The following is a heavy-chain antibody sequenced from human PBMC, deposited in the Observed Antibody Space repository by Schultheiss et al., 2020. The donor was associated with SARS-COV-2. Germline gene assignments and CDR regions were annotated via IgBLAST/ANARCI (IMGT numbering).Heavy chain of an antibody. CDR3: ARSLPAPSTTTRFPFDL. J-gene: IGHJ3*01. CDR2: ISHDSIWR. V-gene: IGHV3-30*03. CDR1: AFSFSSYA. D-gene: IGHD3-3*01. Sequence: GGSLRLSCAGSAFSFSSYAMHWVRQSPGKGLEWVTAISHDSIWRHFADSVNGRFTISRDNSRDTTYLQMNSLRLEDTGVYFCARSLPAPSTTTRFPFDLWGHGTVVTVSS.